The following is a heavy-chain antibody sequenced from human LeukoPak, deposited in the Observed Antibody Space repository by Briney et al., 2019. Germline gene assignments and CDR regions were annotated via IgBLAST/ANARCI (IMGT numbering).Heavy chain of an antibody. Sequence: SETLSLTCTVSGGSISSGGYYWSWIRQHPGKGLEWIGYIYYSGSTYYNPSLKSRVTISVYTSKNQFSLKLSSVTAADTAVYYCARCGKDGDYVQNWGQGTLVTVSS. V-gene: IGHV4-31*03. CDR1: GGSISSGGYY. J-gene: IGHJ4*02. D-gene: IGHD4-17*01. CDR2: IYYSGST. CDR3: ARCGKDGDYVQN.